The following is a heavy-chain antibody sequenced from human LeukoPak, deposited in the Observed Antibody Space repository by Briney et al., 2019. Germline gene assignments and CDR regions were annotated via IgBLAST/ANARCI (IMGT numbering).Heavy chain of an antibody. J-gene: IGHJ6*02. D-gene: IGHD3-3*01. V-gene: IGHV3-7*01. CDR3: ARTPYYDFWSGYYLYGMDV. CDR1: GFTFSRSW. CDR2: IKQGGSEK. Sequence: SGGSLRLSCVASGFTFSRSWMSWVRRAPGKRLEWVANIKQGGSEKYYVDSVKGRFTISRDNAKNSLYLQMNSLRAEDTAVYYCARTPYYDFWSGYYLYGMDVWGQGTTVTVSS.